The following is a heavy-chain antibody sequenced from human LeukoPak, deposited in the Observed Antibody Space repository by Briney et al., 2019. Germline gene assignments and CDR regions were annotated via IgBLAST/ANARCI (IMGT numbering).Heavy chain of an antibody. CDR3: ARLIVVVPVAMLDAFDI. CDR1: GYTFTDYY. CDR2: INPNSGGT. D-gene: IGHD2-2*01. J-gene: IGHJ3*02. Sequence: EASVKVSCKASGYTFTDYYMHWVRQAPGQGLEWMGWINPNSGGTNYAQKFQGRVTMTRDTSISTAYMELTRLRSDDTAVYFCARLIVVVPVAMLDAFDIWGQGTMVTVSS. V-gene: IGHV1-2*02.